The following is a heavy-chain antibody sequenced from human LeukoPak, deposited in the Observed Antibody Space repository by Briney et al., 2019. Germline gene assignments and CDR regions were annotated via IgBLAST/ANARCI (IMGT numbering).Heavy chain of an antibody. D-gene: IGHD2-2*01. CDR1: GFTFSSYS. Sequence: GGSLILSCASSGFTFSSYSMNWLRQAPGKLQEWVSYISSSSSTIYYADSLKGRFTISRDDAENSLYLQMNSLRAEDTAVYYCARDSSVTAAPIDYWGQGTLVTVSS. CDR3: ARDSSVTAAPIDY. CDR2: ISSSSSTI. V-gene: IGHV3-48*01. J-gene: IGHJ4*02.